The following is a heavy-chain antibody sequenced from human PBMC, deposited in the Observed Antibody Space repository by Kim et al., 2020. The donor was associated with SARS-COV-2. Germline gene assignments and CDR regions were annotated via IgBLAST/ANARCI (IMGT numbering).Heavy chain of an antibody. J-gene: IGHJ5*02. V-gene: IGHV3-21*01. CDR3: ARDGGVGS. Sequence: ISYIYYADSVKGRFTISRDNAKNSLYLQMNSLRAEDTAVYYCARDGGVGSWGQGTLVTVSS. D-gene: IGHD1-26*01. CDR2: ISYI.